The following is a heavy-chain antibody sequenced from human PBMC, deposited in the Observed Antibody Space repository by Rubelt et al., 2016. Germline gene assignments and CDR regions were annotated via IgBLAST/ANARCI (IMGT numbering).Heavy chain of an antibody. CDR1: TFSSYA. CDR3: AKVVVRGGIGTA. CDR2: ISGSGGST. D-gene: IGHD3-10*01. V-gene: IGHV3-23*01. Sequence: TFSSYAMSWVRQAPGKGLEWVSAISGSGGSTYYADSVKGRFTISRDNSKNTLYLQMNSLRAEDTAVYYCAKVVVRGGIGTAWGQGTLVTVSS. J-gene: IGHJ4*02.